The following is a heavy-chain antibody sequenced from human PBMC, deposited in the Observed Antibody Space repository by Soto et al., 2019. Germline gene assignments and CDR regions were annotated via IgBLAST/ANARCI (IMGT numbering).Heavy chain of an antibody. CDR2: IYYSGST. CDR1: GGSISSYY. J-gene: IGHJ4*02. D-gene: IGHD3-22*01. Sequence: PSETLSLTCTVSGGSISSYYWSWIRQPPGKGLEWIGYIYYSGSTNYNPSLKSRVTISVDTSKNQFSLKLSSVTAADTAVYYCARGVYYYDSSGHHPFFDYWGQGTLVTVSS. CDR3: ARGVYYYDSSGHHPFFDY. V-gene: IGHV4-59*01.